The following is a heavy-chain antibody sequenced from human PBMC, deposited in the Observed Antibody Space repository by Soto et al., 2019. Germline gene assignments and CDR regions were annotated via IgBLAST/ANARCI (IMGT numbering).Heavy chain of an antibody. D-gene: IGHD2-2*01. J-gene: IGHJ6*02. CDR2: IYPGDSDT. CDR3: ARIPAKYYYYYYGMDV. CDR1: GYSFTSYW. Sequence: GESLKISCKGSGYSFTSYWIGWVRQMPGKGLEWMGIIYPGDSDTRYSPSFQGQVTISADKSISTAYLQWSSLKASDTAMYYCARIPAKYYYYYYGMDVWGQGTTVTV. V-gene: IGHV5-51*01.